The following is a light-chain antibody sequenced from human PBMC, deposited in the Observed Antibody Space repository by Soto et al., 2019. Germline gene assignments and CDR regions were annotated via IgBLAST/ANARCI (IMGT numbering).Light chain of an antibody. J-gene: IGKJ2*01. CDR2: GAS. CDR3: QHYGISAYT. Sequence: EIVLTQSPGTLSLSPGERATLSCRASQSVRSNYLAWYQKKPGQAPRLLIYGASSRATGIPDRFSGSGSGTDFTLTISRLEPEDFAVYYCQHYGISAYTFGQGTTLEIK. V-gene: IGKV3-20*01. CDR1: QSVRSNY.